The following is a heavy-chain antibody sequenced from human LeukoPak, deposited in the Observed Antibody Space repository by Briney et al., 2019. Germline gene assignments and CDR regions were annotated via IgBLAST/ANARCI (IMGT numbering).Heavy chain of an antibody. V-gene: IGHV3-23*01. CDR3: AKTAVAGTDHECIDY. D-gene: IGHD6-19*01. J-gene: IGHJ4*02. CDR1: GFTFSSYA. CDR2: ISGSGGST. Sequence: GGSLRLSCAASGFTFSSYAMSWVRQAPGKGLEWVSAISGSGGSTYYADSVKGRFTISRDNSKNTLYLQMNSLRAEDTAVYYCAKTAVAGTDHECIDYWDQGTLVTVSS.